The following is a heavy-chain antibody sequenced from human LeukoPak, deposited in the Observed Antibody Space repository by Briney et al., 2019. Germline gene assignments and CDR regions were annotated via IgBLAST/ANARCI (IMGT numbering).Heavy chain of an antibody. D-gene: IGHD2-2*01. V-gene: IGHV4-31*03. CDR1: GGSISSGGYY. J-gene: IGHJ4*02. Sequence: NPSETLSLTCTVSGGSISSGGYYWSWIRQHPGKGLEWIGYIYYSGSTYYNPSLKSRVTISVDTSKNQFSLKLSSVTAADTAVYYCARHGFGIVPARNCFDYWGQGTLVTVSS. CDR2: IYYSGST. CDR3: ARHGFGIVPARNCFDY.